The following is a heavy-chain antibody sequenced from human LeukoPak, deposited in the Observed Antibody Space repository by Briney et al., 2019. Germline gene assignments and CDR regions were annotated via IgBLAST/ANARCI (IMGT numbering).Heavy chain of an antibody. CDR1: GYTFTSYY. Sequence: ASVKVSCKASGYTFTSYYMHWVRQAPGQGLEWMGIINPSGGSTSYAQKFQGRVTMTRDMSTSTVYMELSSLRSEDTAVYYCARTLGSSWYDGWFGPWGQGTLVTVSS. V-gene: IGHV1-46*01. CDR3: ARTLGSSWYDGWFGP. D-gene: IGHD6-13*01. J-gene: IGHJ5*02. CDR2: INPSGGST.